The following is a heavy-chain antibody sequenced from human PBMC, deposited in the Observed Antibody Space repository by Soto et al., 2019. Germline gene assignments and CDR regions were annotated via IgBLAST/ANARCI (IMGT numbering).Heavy chain of an antibody. CDR1: GYSFTRYW. J-gene: IGHJ4*02. CDR2: IYPGDSDT. D-gene: IGHD6-13*01. CDR3: ARHGVEGVAAAGTLAY. Sequence: PGESLKISCKASGYSFTRYWIGWVRQMPGKGPEWMGIIYPGDSDTRYSPSFQGQVTISADKSISTAYLQWSSLKASDTAMYYCARHGVEGVAAAGTLAYWGQGTLVTVSS. V-gene: IGHV5-51*01.